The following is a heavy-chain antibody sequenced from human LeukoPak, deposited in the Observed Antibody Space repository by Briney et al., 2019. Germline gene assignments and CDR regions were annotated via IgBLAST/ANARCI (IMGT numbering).Heavy chain of an antibody. CDR2: IRYDGSNR. D-gene: IGHD2-15*01. CDR1: GFTFSNYG. Sequence: GGSLRLSCAASGFTFSNYGMHWVRQAPGKGLEWVAFIRYDGSNRYYADSVKGRFTISRDNSKNTLYLQMNSLRAEDTAVYYCAREEDTTLDYWGQGTLVTVSS. CDR3: AREEDTTLDY. J-gene: IGHJ4*02. V-gene: IGHV3-30*02.